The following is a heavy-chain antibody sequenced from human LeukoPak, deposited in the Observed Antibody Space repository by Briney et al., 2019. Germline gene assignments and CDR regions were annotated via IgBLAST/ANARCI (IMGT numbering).Heavy chain of an antibody. CDR2: IYHSGST. CDR1: GYSISSGYY. V-gene: IGHV4-38-2*01. J-gene: IGHJ3*01. Sequence: SETLSLTCAVSGYSISSGYYWGWIRQPPGKGLEWIGSIYHSGSTYYNPSLKSRVTISVDTSKNQFSLKLSSVTAADTAVYYCARHRSGSPVSAFDVWGQGTMVTVSS. D-gene: IGHD1-26*01. CDR3: ARHRSGSPVSAFDV.